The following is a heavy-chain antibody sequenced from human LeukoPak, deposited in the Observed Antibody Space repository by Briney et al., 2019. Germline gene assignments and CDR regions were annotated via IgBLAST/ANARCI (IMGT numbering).Heavy chain of an antibody. CDR3: ARGNQWDVAEYFQH. J-gene: IGHJ1*01. Sequence: PGGSLRLSCAASGFTFSSFWMTWVRQAPGKGLEWVANIKQDGNEKYYVDSVKGRFTISRDNAKNSLYLQMNSLRAEDTAVYYCARGNQWDVAEYFQHWGQGTLVTVSS. V-gene: IGHV3-7*01. D-gene: IGHD1-14*01. CDR2: IKQDGNEK. CDR1: GFTFSSFW.